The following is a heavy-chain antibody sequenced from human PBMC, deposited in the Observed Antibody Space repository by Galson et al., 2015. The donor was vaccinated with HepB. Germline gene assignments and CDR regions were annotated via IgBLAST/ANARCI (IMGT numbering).Heavy chain of an antibody. CDR2: ISGSGYST. J-gene: IGHJ3*01. CDR1: GFTFSSYG. V-gene: IGHV3-23*01. Sequence: SLRLSCAASGFTFSSYGMSWVRQAPGKGLEWVASISGSGYSTYRADSVTGRFTISRDNSKNTVYLQMNSLRAEDTALYYCAKSLEGRSEKDAFDFWGQGTMVTVSS. CDR3: AKSLEGRSEKDAFDF. D-gene: IGHD5-24*01.